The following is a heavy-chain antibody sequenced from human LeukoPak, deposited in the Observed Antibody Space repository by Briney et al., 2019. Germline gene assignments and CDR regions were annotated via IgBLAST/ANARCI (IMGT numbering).Heavy chain of an antibody. V-gene: IGHV1-2*02. Sequence: ASVMVSCKASGYXFTVYYIHWVRQAPGQGLEWMGWLNPNSGDTNYAQKFQGRVTVTRDTSISTAFMELNRLTSDDTAVYYCAREGAGGSWAGYWGQGTLVTVSS. CDR2: LNPNSGDT. J-gene: IGHJ4*02. D-gene: IGHD1-26*01. CDR1: GYXFTVYY. CDR3: AREGAGGSWAGY.